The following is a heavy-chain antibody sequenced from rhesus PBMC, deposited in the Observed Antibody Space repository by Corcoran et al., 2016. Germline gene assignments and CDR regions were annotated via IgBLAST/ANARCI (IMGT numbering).Heavy chain of an antibody. D-gene: IGHD6-25*01. V-gene: IGHV4-127*01. CDR3: ARERGAAEDY. CDR1: GYSISSGYG. J-gene: IGHJ4*01. Sequence: QVQLQESGPGLVKPSETLSLTCAVSGYSISSGYGWSWIRQPPGKGLEWIGYSGGSSSSTNDTPSVKSRGTISQDTSKNQFSLKLGSVTAADTAVYYGARERGAAEDYWGQGVLVTVSS. CDR2: SGGSSSST.